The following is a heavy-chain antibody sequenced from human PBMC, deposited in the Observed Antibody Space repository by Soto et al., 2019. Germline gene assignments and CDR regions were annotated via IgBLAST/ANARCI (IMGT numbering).Heavy chain of an antibody. CDR1: GFTFDDYG. V-gene: IGHV3-20*04. CDR3: ARHASAPHYDFWSGYYPAKYYFDY. CDR2: INWNGGST. D-gene: IGHD3-3*01. Sequence: GGSLRLSCAASGFTFDDYGMSWVRQAPGKGLEWVSGINWNGGSTGYADSVKGRFTISRDKAKNSMSLQLNTLRAEDTALYYWARHASAPHYDFWSGYYPAKYYFDYWGQGTLVTVSS. J-gene: IGHJ4*02.